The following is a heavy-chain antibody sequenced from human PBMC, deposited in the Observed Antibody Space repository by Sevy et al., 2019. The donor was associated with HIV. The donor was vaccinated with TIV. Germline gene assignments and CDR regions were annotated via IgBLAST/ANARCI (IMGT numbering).Heavy chain of an antibody. D-gene: IGHD1-26*01. J-gene: IGHJ4*02. CDR3: LVVGTKYLMFDY. V-gene: IGHV3-23*01. CDR1: GFTFSSYA. Sequence: GGSLRLSCAASGFTFSSYAMSWVRQAPGKGLEWVSAISGSGGSTYYADSVKGRFTISRDNSKNTLYLQMNSLRAEDRAVYYCLVVGTKYLMFDYWGQGTLVTVSS. CDR2: ISGSGGST.